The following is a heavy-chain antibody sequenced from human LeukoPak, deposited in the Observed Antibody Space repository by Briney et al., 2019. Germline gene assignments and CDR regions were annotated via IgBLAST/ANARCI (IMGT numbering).Heavy chain of an antibody. Sequence: SETLSLTCAVYGGSFSGYYWSWIRQPPGKGLEWIGEINHSGSTNYNPSLKSRVTISVDTSNNQFSLKLSSVTAADTAVYYCARSSGDIAVARDFDIWGQGTMVTVSS. J-gene: IGHJ3*02. V-gene: IGHV4-34*01. D-gene: IGHD6-19*01. CDR2: INHSGST. CDR3: ARSSGDIAVARDFDI. CDR1: GGSFSGYY.